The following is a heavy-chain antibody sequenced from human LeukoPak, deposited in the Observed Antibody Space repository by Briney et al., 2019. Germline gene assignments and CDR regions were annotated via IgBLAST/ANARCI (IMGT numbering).Heavy chain of an antibody. D-gene: IGHD5-12*01. CDR3: ARAYSRESGYDFVFEN. CDR1: GFTLSSYG. V-gene: IGHV3-33*08. CDR2: IWYDGSTK. Sequence: PGGSLRLSCAAPGFTLSSYGMHRVRQAPGKWLLWGPVIWYDGSTKYYADSVKGRFTISRENSKNTVYLEMNSLRAEDTAVYYCARAYSRESGYDFVFENWGQGTLVSVSS. J-gene: IGHJ4*02.